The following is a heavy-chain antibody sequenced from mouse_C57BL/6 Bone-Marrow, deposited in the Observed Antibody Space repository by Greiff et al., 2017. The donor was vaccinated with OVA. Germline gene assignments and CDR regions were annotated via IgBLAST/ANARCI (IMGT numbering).Heavy chain of an antibody. CDR3: ARGDYDYDGWYFDV. D-gene: IGHD2-4*01. J-gene: IGHJ1*03. CDR1: GYAFSSYW. V-gene: IGHV1-80*01. CDR2: IYPGDGDT. Sequence: QVQLKESGAELVKPGASVKISCKASGYAFSSYWMNWVKQRPGKGLEWIGQIYPGDGDTNYNGKFKGKATLTADKSSSTAYMQLSSLTSEDSAVYFCARGDYDYDGWYFDVWGTGTTVTVSS.